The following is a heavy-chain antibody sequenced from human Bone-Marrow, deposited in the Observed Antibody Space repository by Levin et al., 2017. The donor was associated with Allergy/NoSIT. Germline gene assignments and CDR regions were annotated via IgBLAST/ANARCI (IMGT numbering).Heavy chain of an antibody. D-gene: IGHD3-22*01. CDR1: GGSISGSSYY. V-gene: IGHV4-39*01. CDR3: ARHRVYYDSSGYHPSYFDY. J-gene: IGHJ4*02. Sequence: SETLSLTCTVSGGSISGSSYYWGWIRLPPGTGLEWIGSIDYSGSTYYSPSLKSRVTISVDTSKNQFSLKLSSVTAADMAVFYCARHRVYYDSSGYHPSYFDYWGQGTLVTVSS. CDR2: IDYSGST.